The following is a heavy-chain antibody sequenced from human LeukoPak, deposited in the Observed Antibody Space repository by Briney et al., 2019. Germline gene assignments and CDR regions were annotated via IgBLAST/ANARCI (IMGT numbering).Heavy chain of an antibody. J-gene: IGHJ5*02. CDR2: IRYDGSNK. D-gene: IGHD2-2*01. CDR1: GFTFSSYG. CDR3: ASEFQLLYNWFDP. V-gene: IGHV3-30*02. Sequence: GGSLRLSCAASGFTFSSYGMHWVRQAPGKGLEWVAFIRYDGSNKYYADSVKGRFTISRDNSKNTLYLQMNSLRAEDTAVYYCASEFQLLYNWFDPWGQGTLVTVSS.